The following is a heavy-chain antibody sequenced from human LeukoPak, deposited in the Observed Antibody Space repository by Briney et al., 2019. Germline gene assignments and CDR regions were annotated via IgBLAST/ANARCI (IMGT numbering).Heavy chain of an antibody. CDR2: IYYSGST. V-gene: IGHV4-59*01. CDR3: AKSSGSYYNVDFDY. D-gene: IGHD3-10*01. CDR1: GGSFNGYY. J-gene: IGHJ4*02. Sequence: PSETLSLTCAVYGGSFNGYYWNWIRQTPGKGLEWIGYIYYSGSTNYNPSLKSRVTISVDTSKKQFSLKLTSVTAADTAVYYCAKSSGSYYNVDFDYWGQGTLVTVSS.